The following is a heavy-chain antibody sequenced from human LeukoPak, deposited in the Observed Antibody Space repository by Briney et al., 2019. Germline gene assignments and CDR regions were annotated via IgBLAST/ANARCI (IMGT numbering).Heavy chain of an antibody. Sequence: GGSLRLSCAASGFTFSSYEMDWVRQAPGKGLEWVSYISSSGSTIYYADSVKGRFTISRDNAKNSLYLQMDSLRAEDTAVYYCAGDPDGSGKDYWGQGTLVTVSS. D-gene: IGHD3-10*01. CDR2: ISSSGSTI. J-gene: IGHJ4*02. CDR1: GFTFSSYE. V-gene: IGHV3-48*03. CDR3: AGDPDGSGKDY.